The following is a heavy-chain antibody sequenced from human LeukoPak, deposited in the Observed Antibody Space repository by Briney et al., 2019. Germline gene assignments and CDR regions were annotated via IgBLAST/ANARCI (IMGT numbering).Heavy chain of an antibody. CDR3: ATDLALTYYYDSTGFQH. CDR1: GYTLTELS. V-gene: IGHV1-24*01. Sequence: ASVKVSCKVSGYTLTELSMHWVRQAPGKGVEWMGGFDPEDGETIYAQKFQGRVTMTGDTSTDTAYMELSSLRSEDTAVYYCATDLALTYYYDSTGFQHWGQGTLVTVSS. CDR2: FDPEDGET. D-gene: IGHD3-22*01. J-gene: IGHJ1*01.